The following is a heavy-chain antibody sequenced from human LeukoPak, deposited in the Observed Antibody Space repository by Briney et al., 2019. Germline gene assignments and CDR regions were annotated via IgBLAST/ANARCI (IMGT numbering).Heavy chain of an antibody. Sequence: SVKVSCKASGGTFSSYAISWVRQAPGQGLEWMGRIIPILGIANYAQKFQGRVTITADKSTSTAYMELSSLRSEDTAVYYCARVSNYNDAFDIWGQGTMVPVSS. D-gene: IGHD3-10*01. CDR2: IIPILGIA. J-gene: IGHJ3*02. CDR1: GGTFSSYA. V-gene: IGHV1-69*04. CDR3: ARVSNYNDAFDI.